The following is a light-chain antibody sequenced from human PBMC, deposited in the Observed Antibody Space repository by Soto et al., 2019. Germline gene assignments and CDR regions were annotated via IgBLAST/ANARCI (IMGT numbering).Light chain of an antibody. CDR2: LVS. Sequence: DIVMTQSPLSLPVTPGEPASISCKSSQSLLHSDGDNYLEWYVQKAGQSPQLLIYLVSHRASGVPDRLSGSGSGTDFTLKISKVEADDVGVYYCMQTLQTPYTFGPGTKVEIE. CDR1: QSLLHSDGDNY. V-gene: IGKV2-28*01. CDR3: MQTLQTPYT. J-gene: IGKJ3*01.